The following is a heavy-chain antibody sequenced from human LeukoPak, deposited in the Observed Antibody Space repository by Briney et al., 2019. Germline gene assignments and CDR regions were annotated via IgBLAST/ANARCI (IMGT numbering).Heavy chain of an antibody. D-gene: IGHD3-10*01. Sequence: SETLSLTCAVSGYSISSGYYWGWIRPPPGKGLEWIGRIYHNGSTYYHPSLQSRVTISVVTAKNQFSLKRSSVTAADTAVYYCARGGSGSYYDYYFDYWGQGTLVSVSS. CDR3: ARGGSGSYYDYYFDY. V-gene: IGHV4-38-2*01. CDR2: IYHNGST. CDR1: GYSISSGYY. J-gene: IGHJ4*02.